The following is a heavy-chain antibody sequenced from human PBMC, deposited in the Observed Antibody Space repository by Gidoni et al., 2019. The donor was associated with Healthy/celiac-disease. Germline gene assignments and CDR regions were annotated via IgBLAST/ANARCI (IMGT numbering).Heavy chain of an antibody. D-gene: IGHD3-10*01. CDR1: AVTFRSYD. Sequence: EVQLVESGGGLVQPGGSLSLACAASAVTFRSYDLHWVRHATVKCLDWVSAIGTAGDTYFPGSLKGRFTSSRDNAKSSLYLQMNSLRAGDTAVYYCARGRDRGAFDIWGQGTMVTVSS. V-gene: IGHV3-13*01. CDR3: ARGRDRGAFDI. CDR2: IGTAGDT. J-gene: IGHJ3*02.